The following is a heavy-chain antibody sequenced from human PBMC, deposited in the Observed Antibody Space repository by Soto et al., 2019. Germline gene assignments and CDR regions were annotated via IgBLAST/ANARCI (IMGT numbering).Heavy chain of an antibody. Sequence: QVQLVESGGGVVQPGRSLRLSCAASGFTFSSYAMHWVRQAPGKGLEWGAVISYDGSNKYYADSVKGRFTISRDNSKNTLYLQMNSLRAEDTAVYYCAREGPDGGDYVDYYYGMDVWGQGTTVTVSS. CDR1: GFTFSSYA. J-gene: IGHJ6*02. D-gene: IGHD4-17*01. CDR2: ISYDGSNK. V-gene: IGHV3-30-3*01. CDR3: AREGPDGGDYVDYYYGMDV.